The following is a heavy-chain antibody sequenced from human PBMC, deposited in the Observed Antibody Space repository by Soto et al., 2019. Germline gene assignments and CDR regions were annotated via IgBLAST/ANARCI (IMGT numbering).Heavy chain of an antibody. CDR2: ISAYNGNT. V-gene: IGHV1-18*01. CDR3: ARDDSGFSGSHYIDYFNY. Sequence: GASVKVSCKASGYTFTSYGISWVRQAPGQGLEWMGWISAYNGNTNYAQKLQGRVTVTTDTSTSTAYMELRSLRSDDTAVYYCARDDSGFSGSHYIDYFNYWGQGALVTVSS. CDR1: GYTFTSYG. D-gene: IGHD1-26*01. J-gene: IGHJ4*02.